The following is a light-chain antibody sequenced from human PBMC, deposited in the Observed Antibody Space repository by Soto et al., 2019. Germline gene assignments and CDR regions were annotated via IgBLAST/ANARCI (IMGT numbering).Light chain of an antibody. V-gene: IGLV2-8*01. J-gene: IGLJ1*01. CDR3: KSYAGSNTYV. CDR2: EVV. Sequence: QSALTQPPSASGSPGQSVTISCTGTQNDIGVYDFVSWYQHHPGKAPRLSIYEVVQRPSGVPDRFSGSKSGNTASLTVSGLQAADEADYFCKSYAGSNTYVFGSGTKLTVL. CDR1: QNDIGVYDF.